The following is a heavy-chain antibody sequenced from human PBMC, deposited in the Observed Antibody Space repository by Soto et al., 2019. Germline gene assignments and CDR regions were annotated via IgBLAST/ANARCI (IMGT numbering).Heavy chain of an antibody. J-gene: IGHJ5*02. D-gene: IGHD2-2*01. V-gene: IGHV3-23*01. Sequence: LRLSCAASGFTFSSYAMSWVRQAPGKGLEWVSAISGSGGSTYYADSVKGRFTISRDNSKNTLYLQMNSLRAEDTAVYYCASGGYCSSTSCVPHWFDPWGQGTLVTVSS. CDR2: ISGSGGST. CDR3: ASGGYCSSTSCVPHWFDP. CDR1: GFTFSSYA.